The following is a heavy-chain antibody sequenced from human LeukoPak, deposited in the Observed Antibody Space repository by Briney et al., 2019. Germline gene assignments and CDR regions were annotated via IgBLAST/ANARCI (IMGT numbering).Heavy chain of an antibody. J-gene: IGHJ6*02. V-gene: IGHV4-4*07. CDR3: ARGTAVAGLYYYYGMDV. D-gene: IGHD6-19*01. CDR1: GGSISSYY. CDR2: IYTSGST. Sequence: SETLSLTCTVSGGSISSYYWSWIRQPAGKGLEWIGRIYTSGSTNYNPSLKSRVTMSVDTSKNQFSLKLSSVTAADTAVYYGARGTAVAGLYYYYGMDVWGQGTTVTVSS.